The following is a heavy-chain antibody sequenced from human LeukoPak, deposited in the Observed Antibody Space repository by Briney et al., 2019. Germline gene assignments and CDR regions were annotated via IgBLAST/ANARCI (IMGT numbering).Heavy chain of an antibody. D-gene: IGHD3-22*01. CDR3: ATQEAPFYYDSKGDAFDI. Sequence: KSGGSLRLSCAASGFTFSDYYMSWIRQAPGKGLEWVSYISSSGSTIYYADSVKGRFTISRDNAKNSLYLQMNSLRAEDTAVYYCATQEAPFYYDSKGDAFDIWGQGTMVTVSS. J-gene: IGHJ3*02. CDR2: ISSSGSTI. CDR1: GFTFSDYY. V-gene: IGHV3-11*04.